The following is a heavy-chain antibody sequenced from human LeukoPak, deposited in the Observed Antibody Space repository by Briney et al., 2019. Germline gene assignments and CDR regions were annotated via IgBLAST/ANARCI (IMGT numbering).Heavy chain of an antibody. V-gene: IGHV1-2*02. CDR1: GYTFTSYY. CDR2: INPNSGGT. D-gene: IGHD2-2*01. J-gene: IGHJ5*02. CDR3: ARGPIVVVPAAKGSGWFDP. Sequence: GASVKVSCKASGYTFTSYYMHWVRQAPGQGLEWMGWINPNSGGTNYAQKFQGRVTMTRDTSITTAYMELSRLRSDDTAVYYCARGPIVVVPAAKGSGWFDPWGQGTLVTVSS.